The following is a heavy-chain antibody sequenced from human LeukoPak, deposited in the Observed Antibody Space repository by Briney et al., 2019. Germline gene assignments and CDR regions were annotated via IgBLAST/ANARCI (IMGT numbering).Heavy chain of an antibody. CDR2: ITSSSTYI. J-gene: IGHJ5*02. CDR1: GFTFSSYS. V-gene: IGHV3-21*01. Sequence: GGSLRLSCAASGFTFSSYSMNWVRQAPGKGLEWVSSITSSSTYIYYADSVKGRFTMSRDNAKNSAYLEMNSLRAEDTAVYYCAKDIYPGIFDPWGQGTLVTVSS. D-gene: IGHD2-2*02. CDR3: AKDIYPGIFDP.